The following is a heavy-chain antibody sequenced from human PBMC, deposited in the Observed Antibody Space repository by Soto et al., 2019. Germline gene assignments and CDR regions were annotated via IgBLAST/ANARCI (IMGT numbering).Heavy chain of an antibody. J-gene: IGHJ6*02. CDR1: GLTFSSYE. V-gene: IGHV3-48*03. Sequence: LRLSCAASGLTFSSYEMHWVRQAPGKGLEWVSYISKSGSIIYYTDSVKGRFTISRDNAKNLLYLEMNSLRAEDSAVYFCASVMLRFSYGIDVWGQGTTVTVS. CDR2: ISKSGSII. CDR3: ASVMLRFSYGIDV. D-gene: IGHD3-3*01.